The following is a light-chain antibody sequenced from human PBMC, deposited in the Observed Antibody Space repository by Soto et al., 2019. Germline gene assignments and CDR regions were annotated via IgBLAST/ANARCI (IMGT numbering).Light chain of an antibody. CDR3: QQYGTPLFT. CDR2: GAS. CDR1: QSVTNNF. Sequence: IVLTQSPGTLSLCPGARATLSCGASQSVTNNFLAWYQQKHGQAPRLLIYGASSRATGVPDRFSGSGSGTDFTLTISRLEPGDFAVYYCQQYGTPLFTFGPGTKVDIK. V-gene: IGKV3-20*01. J-gene: IGKJ3*01.